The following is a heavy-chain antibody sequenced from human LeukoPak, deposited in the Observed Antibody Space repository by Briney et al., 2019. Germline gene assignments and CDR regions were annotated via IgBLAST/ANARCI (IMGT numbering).Heavy chain of an antibody. J-gene: IGHJ4*02. V-gene: IGHV4-34*01. D-gene: IGHD6-13*01. CDR3: ARARSGNFDY. CDR1: GGSFSGYY. Sequence: PSETLSLTCAVYGGSFSGYYWSWIRQPPGKGLEWIGEINHSGSTNYNPPLKSRVTISVSTSKNQFSLKLSSVTAADTAVYYCARARSGNFDYWGQGTLVTVSS. CDR2: INHSGST.